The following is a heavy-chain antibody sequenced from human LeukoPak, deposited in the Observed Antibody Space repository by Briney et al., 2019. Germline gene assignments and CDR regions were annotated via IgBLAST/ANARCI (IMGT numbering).Heavy chain of an antibody. J-gene: IGHJ4*02. CDR3: AKVTYGSGTYGAFDY. D-gene: IGHD3-10*01. CDR1: GFTFSSYG. V-gene: IGHV3-23*01. CDR2: IRGTGTST. Sequence: GGTLRLSCAGSGFTFSSYGMSWVRQAPGKGLEWVSAIRGTGTSTYYADSVKGRFTISRDNSKNTLYLQMNSLRAEDTAVYYCAKVTYGSGTYGAFDYWGQGTLVTVSS.